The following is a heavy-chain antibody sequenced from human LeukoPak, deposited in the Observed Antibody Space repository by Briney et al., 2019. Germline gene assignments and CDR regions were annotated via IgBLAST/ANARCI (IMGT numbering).Heavy chain of an antibody. J-gene: IGHJ4*02. Sequence: PGGSLRLSCAASGFTFSNYDMHWVRQTPGKGLEWVSGIGTSGDTYYPGSVKGRFTISRENAKNSLYLQMNSLSAGDTAIYFCARASSRGATYYFDYWGQGTLVTVSS. D-gene: IGHD3-10*01. V-gene: IGHV3-13*01. CDR2: IGTSGDT. CDR3: ARASSRGATYYFDY. CDR1: GFTFSNYD.